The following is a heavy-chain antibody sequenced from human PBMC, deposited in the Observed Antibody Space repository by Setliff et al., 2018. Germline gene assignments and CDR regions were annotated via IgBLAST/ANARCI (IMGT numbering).Heavy chain of an antibody. D-gene: IGHD3-10*01. V-gene: IGHV4-61*10. CDR3: ARALLWFGEGMDV. J-gene: IGHJ6*03. CDR1: GGSISSGSYY. CDR2: MYNSGNT. Sequence: SETLSLTCTVSGGSISSGSYYWSCIRQPAGKGLEWVGYMYNSGNTNYNPSLRRRVAISVDKPKNQFSLKLSSVTAADTAVYYCARALLWFGEGMDVWGKGTTVTVSS.